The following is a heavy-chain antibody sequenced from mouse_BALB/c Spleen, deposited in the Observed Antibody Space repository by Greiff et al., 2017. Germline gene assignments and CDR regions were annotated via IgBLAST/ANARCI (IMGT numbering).Heavy chain of an antibody. J-gene: IGHJ4*01. Sequence: EVKLQESGGDLVKPGGSLKLSCAASGFTFSSYGMSWVRQTPDKRLEWVATISSGGSYTYYPDSVKGRFTISRDNAKNTLYLQMSSLKSEDTAMYYCARQNRYDVRDYWGQGTSVTVSS. CDR1: GFTFSSYG. V-gene: IGHV5-6*01. CDR2: ISSGGSYT. CDR3: ARQNRYDVRDY. D-gene: IGHD2-14*01.